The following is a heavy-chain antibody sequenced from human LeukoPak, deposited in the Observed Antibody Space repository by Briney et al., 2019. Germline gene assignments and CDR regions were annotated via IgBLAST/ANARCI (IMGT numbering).Heavy chain of an antibody. V-gene: IGHV3-30*04. D-gene: IGHD3-9*01. Sequence: PGRSLRLSCAASGFTFSSYAMHWVRQAPGKGLEWVAVISYDGSNKYYADSVKGRFTISRDNSKNTLYLQMNSLRAEDTAVYYCARESTTPRLAESHYYYYYGMDVWGQGTTVTVSS. CDR3: ARESTTPRLAESHYYYYYGMDV. J-gene: IGHJ6*02. CDR1: GFTFSSYA. CDR2: ISYDGSNK.